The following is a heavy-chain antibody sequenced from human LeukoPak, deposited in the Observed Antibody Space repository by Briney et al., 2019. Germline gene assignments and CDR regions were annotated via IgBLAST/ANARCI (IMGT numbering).Heavy chain of an antibody. V-gene: IGHV1-46*01. CDR1: GYTFTSYY. D-gene: IGHD3-9*01. Sequence: GASVKVSCKASGYTFTSYYMHWVRQAPGQGLEWMGIINPSGGSTSYAQKFQGRVTMTRDTSTSTVYMELSSLRSEDTAVYYCVTQSYDILTGYDNYFDYWGQGTLVTVSS. CDR2: INPSGGST. J-gene: IGHJ4*02. CDR3: VTQSYDILTGYDNYFDY.